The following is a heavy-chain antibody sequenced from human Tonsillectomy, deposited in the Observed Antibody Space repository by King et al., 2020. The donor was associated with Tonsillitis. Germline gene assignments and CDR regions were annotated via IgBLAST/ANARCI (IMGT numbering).Heavy chain of an antibody. D-gene: IGHD2-2*01. CDR3: AKDIPGQTPPTLYFDY. Sequence: VQLVESGGGLVQPGRSLRLSCAASGFTFDDYAMHWVRQVSGKGLEWVSGISWNSGSIDYADSVKGRFTISRDNAKNSLYLQMNSLRAEDTAFYYCAKDIPGQTPPTLYFDYWGQGTLVTVSS. CDR1: GFTFDDYA. CDR2: ISWNSGSI. J-gene: IGHJ4*02. V-gene: IGHV3-9*01.